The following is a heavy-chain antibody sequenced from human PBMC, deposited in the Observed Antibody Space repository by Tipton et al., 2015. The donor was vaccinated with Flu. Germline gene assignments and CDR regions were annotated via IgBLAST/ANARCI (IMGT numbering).Heavy chain of an antibody. CDR2: IFVGGGT. V-gene: IGHV4-4*07. D-gene: IGHD3-9*01. CDR1: GYSISSNY. Sequence: TLSLTCTVSGYSISSNYWDWIRQPAGKELEWIGRIFVGGGTNYNPSLRGRVSMSADTYKNQFSLMLTSVTAADTAVYYCVRAEILKAMDVWGQGTTVIVSS. CDR3: VRAEILKAMDV. J-gene: IGHJ6*02.